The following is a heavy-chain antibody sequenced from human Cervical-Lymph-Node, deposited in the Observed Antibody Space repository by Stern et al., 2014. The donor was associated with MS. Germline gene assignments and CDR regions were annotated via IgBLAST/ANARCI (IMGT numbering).Heavy chain of an antibody. D-gene: IGHD1-1*01. CDR2: IIPIFGTP. V-gene: IGHV1-69*01. J-gene: IGHJ6*02. CDR1: RGTFRSYG. CDR3: AGLNSAYYYGMDV. Sequence: QVQLGLSGADFKQPGSSVKVSCKASRGTFRSYGISWVRQPPRQAPQWKGGIIPIFGTPNYAQKFQGRVTITADESTSTAYMELSSLRSEDTAVYSCAGLNSAYYYGMDVWGQGTTVTVSS.